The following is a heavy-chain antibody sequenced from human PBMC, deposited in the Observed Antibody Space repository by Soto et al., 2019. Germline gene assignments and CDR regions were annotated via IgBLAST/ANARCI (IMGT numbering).Heavy chain of an antibody. V-gene: IGHV3-21*01. Sequence: PGGSLRLSCAASGFTFSDYSMNWVRQAPGKGLEWVSSITSSTSIYIDYADSVKGRFTISRDNDKNSLYLQMNSLRAEDTAVYYCARDQVDTAMLVQNYYGMNVWGQGTTVTVSS. CDR2: ITSSTSIYI. CDR1: GFTFSDYS. D-gene: IGHD5-18*01. CDR3: ARDQVDTAMLVQNYYGMNV. J-gene: IGHJ6*02.